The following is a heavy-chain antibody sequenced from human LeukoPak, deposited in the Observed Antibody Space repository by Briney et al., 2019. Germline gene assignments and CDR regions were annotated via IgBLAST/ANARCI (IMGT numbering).Heavy chain of an antibody. Sequence: GGSLRLSCAASGFTFSIYWMSWVRQAPGKGLEWVANINQDGSEKYYVDSVKGRFTISRDNAKNSLYLQMNSLRAEDTAVYYCARDDWYKFDYWGQGTLVTVSS. CDR2: INQDGSEK. J-gene: IGHJ4*02. CDR1: GFTFSIYW. V-gene: IGHV3-7*01. CDR3: ARDDWYKFDY. D-gene: IGHD3-9*01.